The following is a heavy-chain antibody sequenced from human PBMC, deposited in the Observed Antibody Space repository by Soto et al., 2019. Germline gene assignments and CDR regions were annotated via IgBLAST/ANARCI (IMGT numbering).Heavy chain of an antibody. CDR2: IGGSNTDR. V-gene: IGHV3-23*01. Sequence: DVQLLQSGGGLLQPGGSLTLSCAASRFIFSDYAMNWVRQAPAKGLEWVSSIGGSNTDRYYADSVKGRFIISRDNSKNTRYLQMNSLRDDDTAVYYCAKDAVSYNGKWDWFDSWGQGTLVTVSS. CDR3: AKDAVSYNGKWDWFDS. J-gene: IGHJ5*01. D-gene: IGHD1-26*01. CDR1: RFIFSDYA.